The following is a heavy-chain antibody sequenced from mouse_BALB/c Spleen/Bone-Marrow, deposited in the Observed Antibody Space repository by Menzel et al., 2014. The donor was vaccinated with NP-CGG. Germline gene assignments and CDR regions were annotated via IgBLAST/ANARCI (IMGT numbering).Heavy chain of an antibody. Sequence: QVQLQQPGSELRSPGSSVKLSCKDFDSEVFPITYISWVRQKPGHGFEWIGDILPSIGRTIYGQNFADKATLDADTVSNTAYLELNGLTSEDSATYYCAGLYGNTFDYWGQGTTLTVSS. CDR1: DSEVFPITY. D-gene: IGHD1-1*01. CDR2: ILPSIGRT. V-gene: IGHV15-2*02. J-gene: IGHJ2*01. CDR3: AGLYGNTFDY.